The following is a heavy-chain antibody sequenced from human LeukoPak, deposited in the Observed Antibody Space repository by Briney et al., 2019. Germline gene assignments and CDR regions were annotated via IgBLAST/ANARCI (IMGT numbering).Heavy chain of an antibody. CDR3: ARYSSSWDWYFDL. Sequence: SETLSLTCTVSGGSISSSSYYWGWIRQPPGKGLEWIGSIYYSGSTYYNPSLKSRVTISVDTSKNQFSLKLSSVTAADTAVYYCARYSSSWDWYFDLWGRGTLVTVSS. CDR2: IYYSGST. CDR1: GGSISSSSYY. D-gene: IGHD6-13*01. J-gene: IGHJ2*01. V-gene: IGHV4-39*07.